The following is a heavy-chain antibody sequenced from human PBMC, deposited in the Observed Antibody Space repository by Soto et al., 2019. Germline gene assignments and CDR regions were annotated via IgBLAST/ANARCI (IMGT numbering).Heavy chain of an antibody. J-gene: IGHJ3*02. CDR3: ARANSGGDACDI. CDR2: ISSSGSTK. V-gene: IGHV3-48*03. D-gene: IGHD6-25*01. Sequence: GGSLRLSCVASGFTFSSYEMNWVTQAPGKGLEWVSYISSSGSTKYYADSVKGRFTISRDNAKNSLYLQMNSLRDEDTAVYYCARANSGGDACDIWGQGTTVTVSS. CDR1: GFTFSSYE.